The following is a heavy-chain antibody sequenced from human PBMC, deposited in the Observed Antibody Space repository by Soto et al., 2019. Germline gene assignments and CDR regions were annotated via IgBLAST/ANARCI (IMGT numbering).Heavy chain of an antibody. D-gene: IGHD2-15*01. CDR2: IIPIFGTA. V-gene: IGHV1-69*13. CDR1: GGTFSSYA. J-gene: IGHJ4*02. Sequence: SVKVSCKASGGTFSSYAISWVRQAPGQGLEWMGGIIPIFGTANYAQKFQGRVTITADESTSTAYMELSSLRSEDTAVYYCARDCSGGSCPGIDYWGQGTLVTVSS. CDR3: ARDCSGGSCPGIDY.